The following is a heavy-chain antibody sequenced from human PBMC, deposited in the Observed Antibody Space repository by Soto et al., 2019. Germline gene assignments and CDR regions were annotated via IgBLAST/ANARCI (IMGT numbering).Heavy chain of an antibody. Sequence: QVQLVQSGAEVKKPGSSVKVSCKASGGTFSSYAISWVRQAPGQGLEWMGGIIPIFGTANYAQKFQGRVTITADESTSTAYMERSSLRSEDTAVYYCGRGGIVVVPPLNWFDPWGQGTLVTVSS. J-gene: IGHJ5*02. V-gene: IGHV1-69*01. D-gene: IGHD2-2*01. CDR2: IIPIFGTA. CDR1: GGTFSSYA. CDR3: GRGGIVVVPPLNWFDP.